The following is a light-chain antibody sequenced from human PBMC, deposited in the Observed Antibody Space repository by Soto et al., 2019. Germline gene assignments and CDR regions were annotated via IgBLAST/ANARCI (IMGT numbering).Light chain of an antibody. CDR1: QSISIW. J-gene: IGKJ1*01. Sequence: DIQMTQSPSSLSASVGDRVTITCRASQSISIWLAWYQQKPGKAPKILIYKASSLESGVTSRFSGSGSGTEFTLTISSLQPDDFATYYCQQYSTYTPRTFGQGTKVDIK. CDR3: QQYSTYTPRT. CDR2: KAS. V-gene: IGKV1-5*03.